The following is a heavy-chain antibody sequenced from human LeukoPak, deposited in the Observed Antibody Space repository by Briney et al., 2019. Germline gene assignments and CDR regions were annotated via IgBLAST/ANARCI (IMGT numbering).Heavy chain of an antibody. J-gene: IGHJ4*02. CDR3: VSPRGFSYGYFDY. Sequence: TSETLSLTCTVSGGSISSSSAYWGWIRQPPGKGLEWVGSIYYSKNTYYNPSLKSRVTISADTSKNQFSLTLGSVSATDTAVYYCVSPRGFSYGYFDYWGQGTLVTVSS. CDR1: GGSISSSSAY. D-gene: IGHD5-18*01. CDR2: IYYSKNT. V-gene: IGHV4-39*01.